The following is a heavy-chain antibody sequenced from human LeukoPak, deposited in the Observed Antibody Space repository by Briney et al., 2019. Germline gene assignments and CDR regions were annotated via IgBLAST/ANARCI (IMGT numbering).Heavy chain of an antibody. CDR2: IYYSGST. J-gene: IGHJ4*02. Sequence: SETLSLTCTVSGGSISSSSCYWGWIRQPPGKGLEWIGSIYYSGSTYYNPSLKSRVTISVDTSKNQFSLKLSSVTAADTAVYYCARVDSSGYHSDYWGQGTLVTVSS. D-gene: IGHD3-22*01. CDR3: ARVDSSGYHSDY. V-gene: IGHV4-39*07. CDR1: GGSISSSSCY.